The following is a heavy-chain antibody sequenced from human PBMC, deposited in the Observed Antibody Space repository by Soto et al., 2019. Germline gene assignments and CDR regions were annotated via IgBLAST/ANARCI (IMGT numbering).Heavy chain of an antibody. V-gene: IGHV4-34*01. D-gene: IGHD2-8*01. CDR2: ISHAGGA. J-gene: IGHJ5*02. Sequence: QVQLQQWGAGLLKPSETLSLTCAVHSGSLSTYYLSWIRQPPGKGLEWIGEISHAGGANSTPSLKGRATMSGERSKNQVSRRLSSVPAADTAVYYCARDGLGDVNLFDPWGQGTLVTVSS. CDR1: SGSLSTYY. CDR3: ARDGLGDVNLFDP.